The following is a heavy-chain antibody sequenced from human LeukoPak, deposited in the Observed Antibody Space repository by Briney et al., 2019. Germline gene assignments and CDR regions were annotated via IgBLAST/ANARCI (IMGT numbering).Heavy chain of an antibody. CDR3: ARADFNFWNRDAFDI. V-gene: IGHV4-34*01. CDR1: GGSFSGYY. D-gene: IGHD3-3*01. CDR2: INHSGST. Sequence: SETLSLTCAVYGGSFSGYYWSWIRQPPGKGLEWIGEINHSGSTNYNPSLKSRVTISVDTSKNQFSLKLSSVTAADTAVYYCARADFNFWNRDAFDIWGQGTMVTVSS. J-gene: IGHJ3*02.